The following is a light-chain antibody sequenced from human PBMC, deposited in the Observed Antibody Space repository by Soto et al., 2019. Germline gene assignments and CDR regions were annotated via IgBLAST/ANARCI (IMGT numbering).Light chain of an antibody. Sequence: QLVLTQSPSVSASLGXXXRLTCTLSSGHSSNSIAWHQQQPEKGPRYLMKINSDGSHNKGDGIPDRFSGSSSGTERYLTISSLQSDDEADYYCQTWGTGIRVFGGGTKVTVL. V-gene: IGLV4-69*01. CDR1: SGHSSNS. J-gene: IGLJ3*02. CDR3: QTWGTGIRV. CDR2: INSDGSH.